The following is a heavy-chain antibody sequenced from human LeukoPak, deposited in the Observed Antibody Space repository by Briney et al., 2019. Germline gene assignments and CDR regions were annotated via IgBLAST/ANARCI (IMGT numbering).Heavy chain of an antibody. V-gene: IGHV1-46*01. Sequence: ASVKVSCKASGYTFTSYYMHWVRQAPGQGLEWMGIINPSGGSTSYAQKFQGRVTMTRDTSTSTVYMELSSLRSEDTAVYYCARAYYYGSGSYSPYFDYWGQGTLVTVSS. D-gene: IGHD3-10*01. J-gene: IGHJ4*02. CDR3: ARAYYYGSGSYSPYFDY. CDR1: GYTFTSYY. CDR2: INPSGGST.